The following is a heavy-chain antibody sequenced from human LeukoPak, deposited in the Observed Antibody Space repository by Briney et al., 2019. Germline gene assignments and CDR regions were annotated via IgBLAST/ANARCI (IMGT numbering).Heavy chain of an antibody. CDR1: GHSISSGYY. CDR3: ARGMAAAADY. CDR2: ISHSGST. Sequence: SETLSLTCAVSGHSISSGYYWGWIRQPPGQGLEWIGCISHSGSTYYNPSLKSRLTISLDTSKNQLSLKLTSVTAADTAVYYCARGMAAAADYWGQGTLVTVSS. J-gene: IGHJ4*02. D-gene: IGHD6-13*01. V-gene: IGHV4-38-2*01.